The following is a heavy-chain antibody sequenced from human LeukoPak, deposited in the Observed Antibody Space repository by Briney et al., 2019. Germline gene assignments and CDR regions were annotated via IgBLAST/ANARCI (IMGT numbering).Heavy chain of an antibody. D-gene: IGHD3-22*01. CDR2: INPNSGGT. J-gene: IGHJ5*02. Sequence: ASVKVSCKASGYTFTGYYMRWVRQAPGQGLEWMGWINPNSGGTNYAQKFQGRVTMTRDTSISTAYMELPRLRSDDTAVYYCARERLSDRNWFDPWGQGTLVTVSS. CDR1: GYTFTGYY. V-gene: IGHV1-2*02. CDR3: ARERLSDRNWFDP.